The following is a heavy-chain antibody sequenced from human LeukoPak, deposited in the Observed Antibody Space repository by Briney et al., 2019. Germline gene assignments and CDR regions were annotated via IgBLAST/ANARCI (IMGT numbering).Heavy chain of an antibody. V-gene: IGHV3-30*02. CDR3: AKGDTDWYFDL. Sequence: GGSLRLSCAASGFTFSNYGMHWVRQAPGKGLGWVAFIRYDGSIKYYADSVKGRSTISRDNSKNTLYLQMNSLRAEDTAVYYCAKGDTDWYFDLWGRGTLVTVSS. J-gene: IGHJ2*01. CDR1: GFTFSNYG. CDR2: IRYDGSIK.